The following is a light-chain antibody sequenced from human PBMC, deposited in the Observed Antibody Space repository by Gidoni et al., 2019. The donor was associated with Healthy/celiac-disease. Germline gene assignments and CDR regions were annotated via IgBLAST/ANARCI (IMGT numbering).Light chain of an antibody. CDR1: QSVSSY. J-gene: IGKJ1*01. CDR3: QQRSNWLWT. V-gene: IGKV3-11*01. CDR2: DAS. Sequence: PATLSLSPGERATLSCRASQSVSSYLAWYQQKPGQAPRLLIYDASNRATGIPARFSGSGSGTDFTLTISSLEPEDFAVYYCQQRSNWLWTFGQXTKVEIK.